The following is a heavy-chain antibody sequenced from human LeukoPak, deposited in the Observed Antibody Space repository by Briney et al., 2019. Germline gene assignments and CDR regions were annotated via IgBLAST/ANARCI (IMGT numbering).Heavy chain of an antibody. CDR2: IIVGSGAT. J-gene: IGHJ4*02. V-gene: IGHV1-58*01. CDR3: TADLSNPRMGASYLDS. Sequence: ASVKVSCKASGFTSTNFAVQWVRQARGQRLEWIGWIIVGSGATKCAQDFQERVTITRDLSTSTLYMELRSLTSEDTAVYYCTADLSNPRMGASYLDSWGQGTLVTVSS. D-gene: IGHD3-16*01. CDR1: GFTSTNFA.